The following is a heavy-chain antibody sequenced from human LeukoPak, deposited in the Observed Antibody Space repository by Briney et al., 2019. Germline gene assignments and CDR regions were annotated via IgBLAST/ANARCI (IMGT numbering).Heavy chain of an antibody. Sequence: LAGGSLRLSCAASGFTFSSYAMSWVRQAPGKGLEWVSAISGSGGSTYYADSVKGRFTISRDNSKNTLYLQMNSLRAEDTAVYYCAKAAAYDSSGYYYVSPTDYYFDYWGQGTLVTVSS. V-gene: IGHV3-23*01. CDR2: ISGSGGST. CDR1: GFTFSSYA. CDR3: AKAAAYDSSGYYYVSPTDYYFDY. J-gene: IGHJ4*02. D-gene: IGHD3-22*01.